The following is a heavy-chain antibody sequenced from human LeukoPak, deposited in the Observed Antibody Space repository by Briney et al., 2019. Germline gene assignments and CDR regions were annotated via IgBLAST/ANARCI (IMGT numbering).Heavy chain of an antibody. Sequence: SVKVSCKASGGTFSSYTISWVRQAPGQGLEWMGRIIPILGIANYAQRFQGRVTITADKSTSTAYMELSSLRSEDTAVYYCARGYCSSTSCYIPHEYYYYYYMDVWGKGTTVTVSS. CDR3: ARGYCSSTSCYIPHEYYYYYYMDV. CDR1: GGTFSSYT. V-gene: IGHV1-69*02. CDR2: IIPILGIA. D-gene: IGHD2-2*02. J-gene: IGHJ6*03.